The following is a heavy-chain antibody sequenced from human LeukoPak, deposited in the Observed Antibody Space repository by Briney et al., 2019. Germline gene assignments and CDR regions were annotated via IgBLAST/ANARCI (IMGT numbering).Heavy chain of an antibody. D-gene: IGHD2-15*01. CDR2: IYHSGST. CDR1: GYSISSGYY. V-gene: IGHV4-38-2*02. J-gene: IGHJ4*02. Sequence: SETLSLTCTVSGYSISSGYYWGWIRQAPGKGLEWIGSIYHSGSTYYNPSLKSRVTISVDTSKNQFSLKLSSVTAADTAVYYCTRFALGVVAATHWGQGTLVTVSS. CDR3: TRFALGVVAATH.